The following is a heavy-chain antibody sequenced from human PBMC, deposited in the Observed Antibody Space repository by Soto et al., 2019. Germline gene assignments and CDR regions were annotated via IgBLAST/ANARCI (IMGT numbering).Heavy chain of an antibody. V-gene: IGHV1-18*04. CDR3: ARDCGGDCYPPLHQYFQH. D-gene: IGHD2-21*02. Sequence: ASVKVSCKASGYTFTSYGISWVRQAPGQGLEWMGWISAYNGNTNYAQKLQGRVTMATDTSTSTAYMELRSLRSDDTAVYYCARDCGGDCYPPLHQYFQHWGQGTLVTVSS. CDR1: GYTFTSYG. J-gene: IGHJ1*01. CDR2: ISAYNGNT.